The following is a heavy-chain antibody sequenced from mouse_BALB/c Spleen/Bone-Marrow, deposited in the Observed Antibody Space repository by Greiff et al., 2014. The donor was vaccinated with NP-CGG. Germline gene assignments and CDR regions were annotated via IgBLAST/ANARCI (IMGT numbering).Heavy chain of an antibody. J-gene: IGHJ3*01. Sequence: VQLQESGAELVRPGVSVKISCKGSGYTFTDYAMHWVKQSHAKSLEWIGVIGTYYGDATYNQKFKTKATMTVDKPSSTAYMELARLTSEDSALYYCAREGPWFAFWGQGTLVTASA. CDR2: IGTYYGDA. CDR3: AREGPWFAF. CDR1: GYTFTDYA. V-gene: IGHV1S137*01.